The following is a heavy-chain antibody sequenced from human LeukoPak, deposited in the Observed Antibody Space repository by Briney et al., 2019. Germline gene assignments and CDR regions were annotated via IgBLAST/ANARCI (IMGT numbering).Heavy chain of an antibody. CDR3: ATLSVAGGPRDYDYVWGSYRYNYFDY. CDR1: GYTLTELS. Sequence: GASVTVSCKVSGYTLTELSMHWVRQATGKGLEWMGGFDPEDGETIYAQKFQGRVTMTEDTSTDTAYMELSSLRSEDTAVYYCATLSVAGGPRDYDYVWGSYRYNYFDYWGQGTLVTVSS. D-gene: IGHD3-16*02. V-gene: IGHV1-24*01. CDR2: FDPEDGET. J-gene: IGHJ4*02.